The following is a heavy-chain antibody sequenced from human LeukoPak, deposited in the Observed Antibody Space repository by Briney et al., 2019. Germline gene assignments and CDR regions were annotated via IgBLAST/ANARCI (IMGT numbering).Heavy chain of an antibody. J-gene: IGHJ1*01. D-gene: IGHD3-22*01. CDR3: ASRYYYDTRGYFLH. V-gene: IGHV4-39*01. Sequence: SETLSLTCTVSGNSIRSSSYYWGWIRHSPEKGLEWIGSFYYSGSTYYIASFKSRVTISVDTSQNQFSLKLRSVTAADRAVYYCASRYYYDTRGYFLHWGQGTLVTVSS. CDR1: GNSIRSSSYY. CDR2: FYYSGST.